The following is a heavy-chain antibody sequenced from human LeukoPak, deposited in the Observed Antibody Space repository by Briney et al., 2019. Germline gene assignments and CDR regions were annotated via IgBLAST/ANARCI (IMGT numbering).Heavy chain of an antibody. CDR3: ARGGAAPYYYYYGMDV. CDR1: GYTFTGYY. Sequence: ASVKVSCKASGYTFTGYYMHWVRQAPGQGLEWMGWINPNSGGTNYAQKFQGRVTMTRDTSISTACMELSRLRSDDTAVYYCARGGAAPYYYYYGMDVWGQGTTVTVS. CDR2: INPNSGGT. V-gene: IGHV1-2*02. J-gene: IGHJ6*02. D-gene: IGHD2-15*01.